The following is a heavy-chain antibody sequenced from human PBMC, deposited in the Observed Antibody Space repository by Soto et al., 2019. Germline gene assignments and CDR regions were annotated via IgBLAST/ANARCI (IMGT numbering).Heavy chain of an antibody. CDR1: GGSISSGGYY. D-gene: IGHD3-10*01. CDR2: IYYSGST. Sequence: SETLSLTCTVSGGSISSGGYYWSWIRQHPGKGLEWIGYIYYSGSTYYNPSLKSRVTISVDTSKNQFSLKLSSVTAADTAGYYCAREGGGYGSGSDEYFQHWGQGTLVTVSS. CDR3: AREGGGYGSGSDEYFQH. J-gene: IGHJ1*01. V-gene: IGHV4-31*03.